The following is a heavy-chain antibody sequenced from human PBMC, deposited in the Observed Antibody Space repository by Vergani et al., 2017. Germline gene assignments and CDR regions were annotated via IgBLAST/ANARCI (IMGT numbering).Heavy chain of an antibody. CDR2: IYYSGST. D-gene: IGHD6-13*01. Sequence: QVQLQESGPGLVKPSETLSLTCTVPGGSISSYYWSWIRQPPGKGLEWIGYIYYSGSTNYNPSLKSRVTISVDTSKNQCSLKLSSVTAADTAVYYCARVGSSSRLPVGFDPWGQGTLVTVSS. CDR3: ARVGSSSRLPVGFDP. J-gene: IGHJ5*02. V-gene: IGHV4-59*01. CDR1: GGSISSYY.